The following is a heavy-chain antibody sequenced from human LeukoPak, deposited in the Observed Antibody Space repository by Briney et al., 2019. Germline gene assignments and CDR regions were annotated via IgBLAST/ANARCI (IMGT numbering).Heavy chain of an antibody. J-gene: IGHJ4*02. Sequence: EASVQVSCKPSGYTFTRYDIKWVRQPAGQGLEWMGWINPKSGYTGYAMRFQGRVAMTRVTSISTAYMELSSLRSEDSAVYYCARGRGSSWWQDLDYWGQGTLVTVSS. CDR3: ARGRGSSWWQDLDY. CDR1: GYTFTRYD. CDR2: INPKSGYT. V-gene: IGHV1-8*01. D-gene: IGHD6-13*01.